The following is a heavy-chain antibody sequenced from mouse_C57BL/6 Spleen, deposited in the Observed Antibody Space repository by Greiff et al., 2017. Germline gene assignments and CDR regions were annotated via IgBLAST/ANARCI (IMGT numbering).Heavy chain of an antibody. CDR1: GYTFTSYW. D-gene: IGHD3-1*01. CDR2: IDPSDSYT. Sequence: QVQLQQPGAELVKPGASVKLSCKASGYTFTSYWMQWVKQRPGQGLGWIGEIDPSDSYTNYNQKFKGKATLTVDTSSSTAYMQLSSLTSEDSAVYYCARFGYWGQGTTLTVSS. J-gene: IGHJ2*01. CDR3: ARFGY. V-gene: IGHV1-50*01.